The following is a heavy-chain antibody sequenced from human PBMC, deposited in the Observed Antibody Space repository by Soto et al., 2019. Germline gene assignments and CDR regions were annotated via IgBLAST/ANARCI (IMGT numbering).Heavy chain of an antibody. J-gene: IGHJ6*03. CDR2: IRSKANSYAT. CDR1: GFTFSGSA. V-gene: IGHV3-73*01. CDR3: TRHAGGDYVHYYYYYMDV. Sequence: EVQLVESRGGLVQPGGSLKLSCAASGFTFSGSAMHWVRQASGKGLEWVGRIRSKANSYATAYAASVKGRFTISRDDSKNTAYLQMNSLKTEDTAVYYCTRHAGGDYVHYYYYYMDVWGKGTTVTVSS. D-gene: IGHD4-17*01.